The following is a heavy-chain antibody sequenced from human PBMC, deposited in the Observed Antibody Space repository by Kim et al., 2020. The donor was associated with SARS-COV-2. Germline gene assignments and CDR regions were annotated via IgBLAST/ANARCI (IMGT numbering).Heavy chain of an antibody. CDR1: GGSISSYY. J-gene: IGHJ6*01. D-gene: IGHD6-13*01. Sequence: SETLSLTCTVSGGSISSYYWSWIRQPQGKGLEWIGYIYYSGSTNYNPSLKSRVTISVDTSKNQFSLKLSSVTAADKAVDYCARNRLGYSSTMEDYYGMD. V-gene: IGHV4-59*01. CDR3: ARNRLGYSSTMEDYYGMD. CDR2: IYYSGST.